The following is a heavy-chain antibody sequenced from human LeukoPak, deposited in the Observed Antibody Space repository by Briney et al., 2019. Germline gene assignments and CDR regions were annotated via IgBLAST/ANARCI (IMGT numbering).Heavy chain of an antibody. Sequence: GSLRLSCAASGFTFSGYSMNWVRQAPGKGLEWVSYISSSSSTIYYADSVKGRFTISRDNAKNSLYLQMSSLRAEDTAVYYCARARYSGSSLALDAFDIWGQGTMVTVSS. V-gene: IGHV3-48*01. CDR2: ISSSSSTI. J-gene: IGHJ3*02. D-gene: IGHD1-26*01. CDR3: ARARYSGSSLALDAFDI. CDR1: GFTFSGYS.